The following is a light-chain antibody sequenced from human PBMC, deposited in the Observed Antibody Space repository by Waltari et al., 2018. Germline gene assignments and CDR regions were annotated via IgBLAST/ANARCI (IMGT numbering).Light chain of an antibody. V-gene: IGLV2-14*03. CDR2: DVS. J-gene: IGLJ2*01. Sequence: QSALTQPASVSGSPGQSITISCTGTSSDVGGYNYVSWYQQHPGKAPKLMIYDVSKRPSGVSNRFSGSKSGHTASLTISGLQAEDEADYYRSSYTSSSTFVFGGGTKLTVL. CDR1: SSDVGGYNY. CDR3: SSYTSSSTFV.